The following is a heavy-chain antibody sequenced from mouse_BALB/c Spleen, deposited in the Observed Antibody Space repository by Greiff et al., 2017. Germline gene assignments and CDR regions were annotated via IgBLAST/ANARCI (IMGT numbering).Heavy chain of an antibody. CDR3: ARGGVRRGDYYAMDY. V-gene: IGHV1S132*01. J-gene: IGHJ4*01. Sequence: QVQLQQSGAELVKPGASVKLSCKTSGYTFTSYWIQWVKQRPGQGLGWIGEIFPGTGTTYYNEKFKGKATLTIDTSSSTAYMQLSSLTSEDSAVYFCARGGVRRGDYYAMDYWGQGTSVTVSS. CDR1: GYTFTSYW. CDR2: IFPGTGTT. D-gene: IGHD2-14*01.